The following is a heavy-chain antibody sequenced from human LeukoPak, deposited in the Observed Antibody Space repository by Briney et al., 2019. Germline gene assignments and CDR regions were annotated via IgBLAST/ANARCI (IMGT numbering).Heavy chain of an antibody. CDR2: INPNIADA. Sequence: ASVTVSCTGSGFAFNVYYMHWVRQAPGQGGERMGWINPNIADANYPQKFPLTLTITSATSITTAYMELRRLTSDDTAVYHCARETDSSADAFDIWGQGTLVTVSS. J-gene: IGHJ3*02. CDR3: ARETDSSADAFDI. D-gene: IGHD3-22*01. CDR1: GFAFNVYY. V-gene: IGHV1-2*02.